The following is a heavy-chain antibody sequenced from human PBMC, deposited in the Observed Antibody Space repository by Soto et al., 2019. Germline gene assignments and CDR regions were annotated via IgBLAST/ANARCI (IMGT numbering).Heavy chain of an antibody. CDR1: GFTFSNAW. J-gene: IGHJ5*02. D-gene: IGHD6-19*01. CDR3: TTTIAVAGTRFDP. Sequence: EVQLVESGGGLVKPGGSLRLSCAASGFTFSNAWMNWVRQAPGKGLEWVGRIKSKTDGGTTDYAAPVKGRFTISRADSKNTLYLQMNRLKTEDTAVYYCTTTIAVAGTRFDPWGQGTLVTVSS. V-gene: IGHV3-15*07. CDR2: IKSKTDGGTT.